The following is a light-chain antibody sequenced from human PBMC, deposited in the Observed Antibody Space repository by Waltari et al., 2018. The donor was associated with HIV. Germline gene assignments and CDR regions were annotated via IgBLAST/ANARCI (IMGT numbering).Light chain of an antibody. CDR1: QSLVHSDGNTY. Sequence: DIVLTQTPLSSPVTLGPPASISCKSSQSLVHSDGNTYLAWLQQRPGQSPRLLISQISKRFSGVPDRFSGSGAGTDFTLTISRVEAEDVGIYYCMQATHFPRTFGQGTKVEIQ. CDR3: MQATHFPRT. CDR2: QIS. V-gene: IGKV2-24*01. J-gene: IGKJ1*01.